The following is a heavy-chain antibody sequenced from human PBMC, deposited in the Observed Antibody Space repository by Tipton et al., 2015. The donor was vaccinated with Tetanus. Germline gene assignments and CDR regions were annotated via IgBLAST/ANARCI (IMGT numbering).Heavy chain of an antibody. V-gene: IGHV1-18*01. J-gene: IGHJ5*02. CDR1: GYTFTRYG. CDR3: AKAKTWINLWFGDA. Sequence: QVQLVQSGAEVKKPGASVKVSCKASGYTFTRYGLTWVRQAPGQGPEWMGWISGYNGNTNYAPKFQGKVTMTTDTTTNTAYMELRSLRSDDTAVYYCAKAKTWINLWFGDAWGPGTRVTVSP. D-gene: IGHD3-10*01. CDR2: ISGYNGNT.